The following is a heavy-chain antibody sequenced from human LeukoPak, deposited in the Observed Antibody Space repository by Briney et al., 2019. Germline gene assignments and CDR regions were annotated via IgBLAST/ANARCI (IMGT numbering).Heavy chain of an antibody. D-gene: IGHD1-1*01. CDR3: ARDLPGTTPGDY. Sequence: GGSLRLSCAASGFSFSDYYRSWIRQAPGKGLEWVSYISSSSSYTNYADSVKGGFTISRDNTKNSLYLQMNSLRAEDTAVYYCARDLPGTTPGDYWGQGTLVTVSS. CDR1: GFSFSDYY. V-gene: IGHV3-11*06. J-gene: IGHJ4*02. CDR2: ISSSSSYT.